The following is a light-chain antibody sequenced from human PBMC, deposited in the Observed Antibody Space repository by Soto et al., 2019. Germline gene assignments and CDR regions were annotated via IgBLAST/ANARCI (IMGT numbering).Light chain of an antibody. CDR3: QQLNSYPFLT. Sequence: DIQMTQSPSTLSASVGDRVTITCRASQSISSWLAWYQQKPGKAPKLLIYDASSLESGVPSRFSGSGSGTEFTLTISSLQPEDFATYYCQQLNSYPFLTFGGGTKVDIK. CDR1: QSISSW. CDR2: DAS. V-gene: IGKV1-5*01. J-gene: IGKJ4*01.